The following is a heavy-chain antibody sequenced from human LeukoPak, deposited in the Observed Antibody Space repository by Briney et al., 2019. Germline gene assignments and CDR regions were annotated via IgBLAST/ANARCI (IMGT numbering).Heavy chain of an antibody. Sequence: GGSETLFCSPSGFTFSAYDMYWARQAPGKGLEYVSGISNNGGSSFYEESMKGRFTISRDNSKNALYLQMSSLRAEDTAVYYCVKITSVTGGDCWGQG. J-gene: IGHJ4*02. CDR1: GFTFSAYD. CDR2: ISNNGGSS. D-gene: IGHD1-1*01. V-gene: IGHV3-64D*09. CDR3: VKITSVTGGDC.